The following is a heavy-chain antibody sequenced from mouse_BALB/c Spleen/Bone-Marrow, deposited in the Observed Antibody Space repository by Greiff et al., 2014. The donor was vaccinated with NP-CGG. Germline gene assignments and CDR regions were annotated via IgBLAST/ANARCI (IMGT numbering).Heavy chain of an antibody. D-gene: IGHD3-3*01. CDR1: GYSITSDYA. CDR3: ARGRAAWFAY. V-gene: IGHV3-2*02. Sequence: VQLQQSGPGLVKPSQSLSLTCTVTGYSITSDYAWNWIRQFPGNKLEWMGYISYSGITNYNPSLKSRISITRDTSKNQFFLQLNSVTTEDTATYYCARGRAAWFAYWGQGTLVTVSA. J-gene: IGHJ3*01. CDR2: ISYSGIT.